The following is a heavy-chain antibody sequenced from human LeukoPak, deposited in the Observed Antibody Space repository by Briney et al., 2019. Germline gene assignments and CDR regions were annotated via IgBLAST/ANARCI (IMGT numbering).Heavy chain of an antibody. J-gene: IGHJ6*03. D-gene: IGHD6-13*01. CDR1: GFTFSSYA. Sequence: GGSLRLSCAASGFTFSSYAMSWIRQAPGKGLEWLSYISKNGKTIYYADSVKGRFTISRDNAKKSAYLQMNSLRAEDTAVYYCTPDIAAAGKNYYYYMDVWGKGTTVTVSS. CDR3: TPDIAAAGKNYYYYMDV. CDR2: ISKNGKTI. V-gene: IGHV3-11*01.